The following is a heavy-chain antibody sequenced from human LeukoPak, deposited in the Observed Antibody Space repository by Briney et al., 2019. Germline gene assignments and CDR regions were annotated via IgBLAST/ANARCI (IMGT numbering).Heavy chain of an antibody. D-gene: IGHD2-2*01. CDR3: AREMAGSCSRTPCLNWFDL. Sequence: SETLSLTCTVSGGSFNTYYWSWIRQPPGKGLEWIGYIYYSGITKYDPSLKSRVTISVDMSKTQFSLKLTSVTAVDTAVYYCAREMAGSCSRTPCLNWFDLWGQGTLVTVSA. J-gene: IGHJ5*02. CDR1: GGSFNTYY. CDR2: IYYSGIT. V-gene: IGHV4-59*01.